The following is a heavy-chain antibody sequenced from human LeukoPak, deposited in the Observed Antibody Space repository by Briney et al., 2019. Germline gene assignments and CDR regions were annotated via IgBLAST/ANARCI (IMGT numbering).Heavy chain of an antibody. CDR3: ARESTYDDPLTGSSRVHDY. D-gene: IGHD3-9*01. CDR2: INPNSGGT. V-gene: IGHV1-2*02. Sequence: ASVKVSCKASGYTFTGYYMHWVRQAPGQGLEWMGWINPNSGGTNYAQKFQGRVTMTRDTSISTAYMELTSLTSDDTAVYYCARESTYDDPLTGSSRVHDYWGQGTLVTVSS. CDR1: GYTFTGYY. J-gene: IGHJ4*02.